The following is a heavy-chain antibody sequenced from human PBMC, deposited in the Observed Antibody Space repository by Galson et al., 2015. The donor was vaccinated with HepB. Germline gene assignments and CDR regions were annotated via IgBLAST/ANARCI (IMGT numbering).Heavy chain of an antibody. CDR2: ISGSSNII. J-gene: IGHJ4*02. CDR3: ARDLFGESHLDC. CDR1: GFTFSSYS. V-gene: IGHV3-48*02. D-gene: IGHD3-10*02. Sequence: SLRLSCAASGFTFSSYSMNWVRQAPGKGLEWVSSISGSSNIIYYTDSVKGRFTISRDNAKNSLYLQMNSLRDDDTAVYYCARDLFGESHLDCWGQGTLVTVSS.